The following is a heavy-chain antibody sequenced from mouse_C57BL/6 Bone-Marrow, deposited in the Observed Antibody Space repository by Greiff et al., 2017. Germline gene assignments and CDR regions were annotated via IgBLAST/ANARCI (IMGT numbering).Heavy chain of an antibody. CDR3: APIYYDYDVYYAMDY. Sequence: QVQLQQPGAELVKPGASVKMSCKASGYTFTSYWITWVKQRPGQGLEWIGDIYPGSGSTNYNEKFKGKATLTVDTSSSTAYMQLSSLTSEDSAVYYCAPIYYDYDVYYAMDYWGQGTSVTVSS. J-gene: IGHJ4*01. D-gene: IGHD2-4*01. V-gene: IGHV1-55*01. CDR1: GYTFTSYW. CDR2: IYPGSGST.